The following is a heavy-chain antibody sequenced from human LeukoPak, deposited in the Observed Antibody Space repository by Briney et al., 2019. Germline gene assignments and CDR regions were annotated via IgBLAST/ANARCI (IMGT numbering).Heavy chain of an antibody. CDR2: SYSGGST. CDR3: AREYGSGTGDY. J-gene: IGHJ4*02. D-gene: IGHD3-10*01. V-gene: IGHV3-53*01. CDR1: GFTVSSNY. Sequence: GGSLRLSCAASGFTVSSNYMSWVRKALGRGLQWFSVSYSGGSTYCADSVKGRFTIARDNSKKTLYLQMNSLRAEDTAVYYCAREYGSGTGDYWGQGTLVTVSS.